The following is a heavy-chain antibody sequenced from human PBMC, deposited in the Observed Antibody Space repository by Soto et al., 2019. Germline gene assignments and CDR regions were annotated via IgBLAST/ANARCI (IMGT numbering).Heavy chain of an antibody. V-gene: IGHV3-33*01. CDR2: IWYDGNNK. Sequence: QVQLVESGGGVVQPGRSLRLSCAASEFTFSSYGMQWVRQAPGKGLEWVAAIWYDGNNKYYADSVKGRFTISRDNSKNTLYLQMNSLRAEDTAVYYCARDAWLRAAMLPSPWGQGTLVTVSS. D-gene: IGHD2-2*01. CDR3: ARDAWLRAAMLPSP. J-gene: IGHJ5*02. CDR1: EFTFSSYG.